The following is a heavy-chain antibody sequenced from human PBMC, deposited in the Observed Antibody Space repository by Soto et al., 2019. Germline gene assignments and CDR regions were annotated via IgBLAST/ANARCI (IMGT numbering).Heavy chain of an antibody. Sequence: GGSLRLSCAASGFTVSSHCMNWVRQAPGKGLEWVSIIYSGGSTYYADSVKGRFTISRDNSKNTLFLQMHDVRAEDTAVYYCARDHVWSGHYGFDNWGQGTLVTVSS. J-gene: IGHJ4*02. D-gene: IGHD3-3*02. CDR1: GFTVSSHC. V-gene: IGHV3-66*01. CDR3: ARDHVWSGHYGFDN. CDR2: IYSGGST.